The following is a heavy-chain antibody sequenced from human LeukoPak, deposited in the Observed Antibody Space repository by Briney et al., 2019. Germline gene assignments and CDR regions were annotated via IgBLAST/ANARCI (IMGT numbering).Heavy chain of an antibody. CDR3: ARRGTDDYYMDV. Sequence: SETLSLTCTVSGGSISTYYWGWIRQAPGKELEWIGNIYPSGSTNYNPSLKSRVTISVDTSKNQFSLKLSSVTAADTAVYYCARRGTDDYYMDVWGEGTTVTVSS. J-gene: IGHJ6*03. D-gene: IGHD3-16*01. CDR1: GGSISTYY. V-gene: IGHV4-4*09. CDR2: IYPSGST.